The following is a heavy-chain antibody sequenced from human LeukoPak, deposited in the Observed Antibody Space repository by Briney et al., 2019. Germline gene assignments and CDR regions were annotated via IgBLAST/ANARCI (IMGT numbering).Heavy chain of an antibody. V-gene: IGHV4-30-2*01. CDR1: GGSISSGGYS. Sequence: SETLSLTCAVSGGSISSGGYSWSWIRQPPGKGLEWIGYIYHSGSTYYNPSLKSRVTISVDRSKNQFSLKLSSVTAADTAVYCCARNDYGDYAPDYWGQGTLVTVSS. D-gene: IGHD4-17*01. CDR2: IYHSGST. J-gene: IGHJ4*02. CDR3: ARNDYGDYAPDY.